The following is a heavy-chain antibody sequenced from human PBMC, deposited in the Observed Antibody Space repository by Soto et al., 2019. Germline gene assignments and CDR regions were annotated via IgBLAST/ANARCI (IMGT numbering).Heavy chain of an antibody. V-gene: IGHV1-18*01. J-gene: IGHJ4*02. CDR3: ATKLIRGYSGYDHYFDY. D-gene: IGHD5-12*01. Sequence: ASVKVSCKASGYTFTSYGISWVRQAPGQGLEWMGWISAYNGNTNYAQKLQGRVTMTTDTSTSTAYMELRSLRSDDTAVYYCATKLIRGYSGYDHYFDYWGQGTLVTVYS. CDR2: ISAYNGNT. CDR1: GYTFTSYG.